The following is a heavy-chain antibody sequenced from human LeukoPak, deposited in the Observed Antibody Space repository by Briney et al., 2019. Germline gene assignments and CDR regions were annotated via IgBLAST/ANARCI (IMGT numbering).Heavy chain of an antibody. CDR3: ATMPPTRGIAVAGTGG. V-gene: IGHV1-46*01. CDR1: GYTFTSYY. D-gene: IGHD6-19*01. CDR2: INPSGGST. Sequence: ASVKVSCKASGYTFTSYYMHWVRQAPGQGLEWMGIINPSGGSTSYAQKFQGRVTMTRDTSTSTVYMELSSLRSEDTAVYYCATMPPTRGIAVAGTGGWGQGTLVTVSS. J-gene: IGHJ4*02.